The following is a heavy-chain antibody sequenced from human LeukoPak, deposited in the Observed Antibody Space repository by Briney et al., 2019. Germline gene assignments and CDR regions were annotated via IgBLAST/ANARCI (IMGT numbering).Heavy chain of an antibody. D-gene: IGHD1-26*01. V-gene: IGHV3-23*01. J-gene: IGHJ4*02. CDR1: GFTFRRSA. Sequence: GGSLRLSCAASGFTFRRSAMTWVRQVPGKGLEWVSTISGRGGDTDYADSVKGRFIISRDSSENTLYLQMHSLGVEDTGVYYCAKGLWASTVGATGIFFDYWGQGIQVTVSS. CDR2: ISGRGGDT. CDR3: AKGLWASTVGATGIFFDY.